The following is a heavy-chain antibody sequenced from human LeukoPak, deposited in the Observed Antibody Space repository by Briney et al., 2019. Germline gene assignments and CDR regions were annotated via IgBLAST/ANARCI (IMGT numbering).Heavy chain of an antibody. CDR3: AREDCSGGSCYSAFDY. Sequence: ASVKVSCKASGNTFSGYYVHWVRQAPGQGLEWMGWINPNSGGTNYAQKFQGRVTMTRDTSISTAYMELSRLRSDDTAVYYCAREDCSGGSCYSAFDYWGQGTLVTVSS. CDR2: INPNSGGT. V-gene: IGHV1-2*02. J-gene: IGHJ4*02. CDR1: GNTFSGYY. D-gene: IGHD2-15*01.